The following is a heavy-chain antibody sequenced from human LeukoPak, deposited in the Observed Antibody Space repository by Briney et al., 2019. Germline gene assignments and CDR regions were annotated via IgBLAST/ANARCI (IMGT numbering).Heavy chain of an antibody. D-gene: IGHD1-26*01. CDR3: ARVIRVGSYTYYFDY. CDR2: ISGSGGNT. Sequence: GGSLRLSCAASGFTFSSYAMSWVRQAPGKGLEWVSAISGSGGNTCYADSVKGRFTISRDNAKNSLYLQMNSLRAEDTALYHCARVIRVGSYTYYFDYWGLGTLVTVSS. J-gene: IGHJ4*02. V-gene: IGHV3-23*01. CDR1: GFTFSSYA.